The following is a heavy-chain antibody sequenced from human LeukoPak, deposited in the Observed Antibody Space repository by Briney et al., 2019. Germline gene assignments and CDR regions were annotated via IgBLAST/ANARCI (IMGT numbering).Heavy chain of an antibody. CDR1: GFTFDDYA. Sequence: GGSLRLSCAASGFTFDDYAMHWVRQAPGKGLEWVSLISWDGGSSYYADSVMGRFTISRDNAKNSVYMEMTSLRAEDTAVYYCARDRGANYYGSLHLFDYWGQGTLVTVSS. V-gene: IGHV3-43D*03. D-gene: IGHD3-10*01. CDR2: ISWDGGSS. CDR3: ARDRGANYYGSLHLFDY. J-gene: IGHJ4*02.